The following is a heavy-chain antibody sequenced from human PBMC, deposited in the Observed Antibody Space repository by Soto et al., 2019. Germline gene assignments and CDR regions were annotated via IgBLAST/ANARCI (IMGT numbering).Heavy chain of an antibody. CDR3: ARHIRFLEWLSTPNLFDP. CDR1: GGSISSSSYY. CDR2: IYYSGST. D-gene: IGHD3-3*01. J-gene: IGHJ5*02. Sequence: PSETLSLTCTVSGGSISSSSYYWGWIRQPPGKWLEWIGSIYYSGSTYYNPSLKSRVTISVDTSKNQFSLELSSVTAADTAVYYWARHIRFLEWLSTPNLFDPWGQGTLVTVSS. V-gene: IGHV4-39*01.